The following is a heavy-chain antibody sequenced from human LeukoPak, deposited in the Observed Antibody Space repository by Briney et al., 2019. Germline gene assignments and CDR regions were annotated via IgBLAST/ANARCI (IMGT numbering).Heavy chain of an antibody. V-gene: IGHV1-69*04. Sequence: SVKVSCKASGGTFSSYAISWVRQAPGQGLEWMGRIIPILGIANYAQKFQGRVTITADKSTSTAYTELSSLRSEDAAVYYCARDYYGSGSYGYWGQGTLVTVSS. J-gene: IGHJ4*02. D-gene: IGHD3-10*01. CDR2: IIPILGIA. CDR1: GGTFSSYA. CDR3: ARDYYGSGSYGY.